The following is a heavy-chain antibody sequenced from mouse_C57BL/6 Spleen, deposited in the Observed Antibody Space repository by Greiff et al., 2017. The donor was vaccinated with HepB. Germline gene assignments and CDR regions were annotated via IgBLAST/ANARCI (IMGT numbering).Heavy chain of an antibody. CDR1: GYTFTSYT. Sequence: VKLQESGAELARPGASVKMSCKASGYTFTSYTMHWVKQRPGQGLEWIGYINPSSGYTKYNQKFKDKATLTADKSSSTAYMQLSSLTSEDSAVYYCARSDYYGSSYDYYAMDYWGQGTSVTVSS. CDR2: INPSSGYT. J-gene: IGHJ4*01. V-gene: IGHV1-4*01. CDR3: ARSDYYGSSYDYYAMDY. D-gene: IGHD1-1*01.